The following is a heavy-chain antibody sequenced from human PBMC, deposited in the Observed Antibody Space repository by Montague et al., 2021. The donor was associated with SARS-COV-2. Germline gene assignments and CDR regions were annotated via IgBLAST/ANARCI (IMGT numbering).Heavy chain of an antibody. V-gene: IGHV4-61*01. CDR1: GGSVSSGSYY. D-gene: IGHD3-3*01. Sequence: SETLSLTCIVSGGSVSSGSYYWSWIRQPPGKGLEWIGYIYYSGSTNYNPSLKSRVTISVDTSKNQFSLKLSSVTAADTAVYYCARDPWRITIFGAVMRYGLDVWGQGTPVTVSS. CDR3: ARDPWRITIFGAVMRYGLDV. CDR2: IYYSGST. J-gene: IGHJ6*02.